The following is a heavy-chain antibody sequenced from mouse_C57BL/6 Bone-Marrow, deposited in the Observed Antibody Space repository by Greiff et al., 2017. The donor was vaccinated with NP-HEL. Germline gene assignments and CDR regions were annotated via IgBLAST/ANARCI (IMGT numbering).Heavy chain of an antibody. CDR2: IYPRSGNT. V-gene: IGHV1-81*01. D-gene: IGHD1-1*01. J-gene: IGHJ2*01. CDR1: GYTFTSYG. Sequence: QVQLQQSGAELARPGASVKLSCKASGYTFTSYGISWVKQRTGQGLEWIGEIYPRSGNTYYNEKFKGKATLTADKSSSTASMELRSLTSEDFAFYFCARSGTTVVADFDYWGQGTTLTVSS. CDR3: ARSGTTVVADFDY.